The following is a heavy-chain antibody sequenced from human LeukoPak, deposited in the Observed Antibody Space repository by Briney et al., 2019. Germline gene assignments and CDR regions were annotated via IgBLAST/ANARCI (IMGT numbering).Heavy chain of an antibody. V-gene: IGHV4-59*11. J-gene: IGHJ4*02. Sequence: KASETLSLTCTVSGGSITTHHWNWIRQTPGKGLEWIGYVFDSGRTKENPSLKSRVTLSADTSKNQLSLRLSSVTAADTAVYYCTTIKRGSIFGYFDFWGQGILVTVSS. CDR2: VFDSGRT. CDR1: GGSITTHH. D-gene: IGHD3-3*02. CDR3: TTIKRGSIFGYFDF.